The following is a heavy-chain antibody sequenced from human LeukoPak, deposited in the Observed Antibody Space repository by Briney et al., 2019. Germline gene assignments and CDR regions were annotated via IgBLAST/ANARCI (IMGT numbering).Heavy chain of an antibody. J-gene: IGHJ4*02. Sequence: GGSLRRSCAASGFTVTSTYITWVRQAPGKGLEWVSIIHISGSTYYADSVRGRFTISRDNSKNTVYLQMNSLRAEDTAVYYCARAVEYLPLDYWGQGTLVAVSS. V-gene: IGHV3-66*01. CDR1: GFTVTSTY. CDR2: IHISGST. CDR3: ARAVEYLPLDY. D-gene: IGHD2/OR15-2a*01.